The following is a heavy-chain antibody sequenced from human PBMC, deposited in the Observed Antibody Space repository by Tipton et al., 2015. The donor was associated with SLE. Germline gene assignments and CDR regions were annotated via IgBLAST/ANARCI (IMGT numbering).Heavy chain of an antibody. Sequence: TLSLTCTVSSDSISSSDYSGGWVRQPPGKGLEWIGSISYSGSTFYSPSLKSRVTLSVDTSNNQFSLTLTSVTAADTAVYYCATSNSFGGNSLYWGQGTLVTVSS. D-gene: IGHD4-23*01. CDR2: ISYSGST. CDR1: SDSISSSDYS. V-gene: IGHV4-39*07. CDR3: ATSNSFGGNSLY. J-gene: IGHJ4*02.